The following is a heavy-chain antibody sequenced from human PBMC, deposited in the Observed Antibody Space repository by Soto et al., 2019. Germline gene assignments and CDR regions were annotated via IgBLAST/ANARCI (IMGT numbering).Heavy chain of an antibody. Sequence: ASVKVSCKASGYTFTGYYMHWVRQAPGQGLEWMGWINPNSGGTNYAQKFQGWVTMTRDTSIGTAYMELSRLRSDDTAVYYCARSDDIYAFDIWGQGTMVTVSS. CDR3: ARSDDIYAFDI. J-gene: IGHJ3*02. CDR1: GYTFTGYY. CDR2: INPNSGGT. V-gene: IGHV1-2*04. D-gene: IGHD3-9*01.